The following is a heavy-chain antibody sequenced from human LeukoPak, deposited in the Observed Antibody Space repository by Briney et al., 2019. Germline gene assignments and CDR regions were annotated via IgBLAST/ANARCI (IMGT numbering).Heavy chain of an antibody. J-gene: IGHJ6*02. V-gene: IGHV4-31*03. D-gene: IGHD3-3*01. Sequence: SQTLSLTCTVSGGSISSGGYDWSWIRQHPGKGLEWVGYIYYSGNTYYNPSLKSRVTISVDTSKNQFSLKLSSVTAADTAVYYCARAFFTGYYYGMDVWGQGTTVTVSS. CDR3: ARAFFTGYYYGMDV. CDR2: IYYSGNT. CDR1: GGSISSGGYD.